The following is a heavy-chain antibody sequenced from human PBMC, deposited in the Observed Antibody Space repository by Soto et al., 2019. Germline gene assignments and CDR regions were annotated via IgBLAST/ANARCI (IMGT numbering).Heavy chain of an antibody. Sequence: PGGSLRLSCASSVFTFSSFGMHCVRHSPGKWLEWVAVISYDGTEEKYADSVKGRATVSRDNSKNTVYLQMNRLRGDDSAIYYCAKGRFDVVNISPFDHWGQGTLVNVSS. D-gene: IGHD3-3*02. V-gene: IGHV3-30*18. J-gene: IGHJ4*01. CDR3: AKGRFDVVNISPFDH. CDR1: VFTFSSFG. CDR2: ISYDGTEE.